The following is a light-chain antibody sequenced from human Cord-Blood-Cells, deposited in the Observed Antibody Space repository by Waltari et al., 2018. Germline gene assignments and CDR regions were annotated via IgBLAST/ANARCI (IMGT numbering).Light chain of an antibody. J-gene: IGLJ2*01. Sequence: QSALTQPPSASGSPGQSVTIPCPGTRRDVGGYNSVSWYQQHPGKAPKLMIYEVSKRPSGVPDRFSGSKSGNTASLTVSGLQAEDEADYYCSSYAGSNNLVFGGGTKLTVL. CDR2: EVS. V-gene: IGLV2-8*01. CDR3: SSYAGSNNLV. CDR1: RRDVGGYNS.